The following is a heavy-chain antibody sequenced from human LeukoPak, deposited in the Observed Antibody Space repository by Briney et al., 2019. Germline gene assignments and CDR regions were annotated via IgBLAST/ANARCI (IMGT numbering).Heavy chain of an antibody. J-gene: IGHJ5*01. Sequence: GGSLRLSCAASGFTFSRWDMLWVRQSTGKRLEWVAVINTVGNAFYPASVKGRFTISRDVAKNSLSLQMNNLGAGDTAVYYCTSAAAGTSWFDSWGQGTPVTVSS. D-gene: IGHD2-2*01. CDR3: TSAAAGTSWFDS. CDR2: INTVGNA. CDR1: GFTFSRWD. V-gene: IGHV3-13*01.